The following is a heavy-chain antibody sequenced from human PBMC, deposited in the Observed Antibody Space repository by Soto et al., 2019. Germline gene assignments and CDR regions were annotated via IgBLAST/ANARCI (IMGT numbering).Heavy chain of an antibody. CDR2: ISPLDSDT. D-gene: IGHD6-19*01. CDR3: ARPIAVAGTVDY. V-gene: IGHV5-51*01. Sequence: GESLKISCKGSGYSFTSYWIGSVRPMPCNFLGWMGIISPLDSDTRYSPAFQGHVISSAVKSISAADLQWSSLKASDTAIYYCARPIAVAGTVDYWGQGTLVTVSS. CDR1: GYSFTSYW. J-gene: IGHJ4*02.